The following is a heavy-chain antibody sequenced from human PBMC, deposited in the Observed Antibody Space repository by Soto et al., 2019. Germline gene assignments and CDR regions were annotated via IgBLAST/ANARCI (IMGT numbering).Heavy chain of an antibody. D-gene: IGHD3-10*01. J-gene: IGHJ3*02. V-gene: IGHV1-18*01. CDR3: ARDYYGSGSYEEGNAFDI. Sequence: QVPLVQSGAEVKKPGASVKVSCKASGYTFTSYGISWVRQAPGQGLEWMGWISAYNGNTNYAQKLQGRVTMTTDTSTSTAYMELRSLRSDDTAVYYCARDYYGSGSYEEGNAFDIWGQGTMVTVSS. CDR2: ISAYNGNT. CDR1: GYTFTSYG.